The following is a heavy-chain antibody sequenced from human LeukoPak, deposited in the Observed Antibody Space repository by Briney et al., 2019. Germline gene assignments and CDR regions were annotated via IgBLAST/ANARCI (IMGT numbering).Heavy chain of an antibody. CDR3: ARAAYKDPIDY. V-gene: IGHV4-59*01. CDR2: IYYSGST. CDR1: GGSISSYY. Sequence: SETLSLTCTVSGGSISSYYWSWIRQPPGKGLEWIGYIYYSGSTNYNPSLKSRVTISVDTSKNQFSLKLSSVTAADTAAYYCARAAYKDPIDYWGQGTLVTVSS. D-gene: IGHD1-14*01. J-gene: IGHJ4*02.